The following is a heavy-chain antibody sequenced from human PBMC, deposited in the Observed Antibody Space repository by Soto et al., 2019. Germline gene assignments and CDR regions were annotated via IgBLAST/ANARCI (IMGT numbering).Heavy chain of an antibody. CDR1: GTIFSSYT. J-gene: IGHJ6*02. Sequence: QVQLVQSGAEVKKPGSSVRVSCKASGTIFSSYTISWVRQAPGQGLEWMGRIIPILGETNSAQKFQYRVTLNADKYPNTAYMELNSLRLENTAVYYCARGLGGRMDDWGQGTTVTVSS. V-gene: IGHV1-69*08. CDR3: ARGLGGRMDD. CDR2: IIPILGET. D-gene: IGHD3-16*01.